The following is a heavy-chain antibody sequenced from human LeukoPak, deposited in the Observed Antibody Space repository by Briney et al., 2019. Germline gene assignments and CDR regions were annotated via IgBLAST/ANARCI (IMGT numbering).Heavy chain of an antibody. J-gene: IGHJ4*02. V-gene: IGHV3-66*04. CDR3: ASHYDSSGYYSPY. Sequence: GGSLRLSCAASGFTVSSNYMTWVRQAPGKGLEWVSVIYSGGTTYYADSVKGRFIISRDNSKNTLHLQMNSLRAEDTAVYYCASHYDSSGYYSPYWGQGTLVTVSS. D-gene: IGHD3-22*01. CDR2: IYSGGTT. CDR1: GFTVSSNY.